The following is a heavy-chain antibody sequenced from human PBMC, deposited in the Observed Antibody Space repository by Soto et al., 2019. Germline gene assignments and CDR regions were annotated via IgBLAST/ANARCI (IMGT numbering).Heavy chain of an antibody. D-gene: IGHD6-13*01. CDR1: GGSMRNYF. Sequence: SETLSLTCTVSGGSMRNYFWTWIRQPPGKGLEWIGYIHYSGTTSFFPTYNPSLRSRVTISEDTSKNQFSLKLLSVTTADTAVYFCAAGEASSRNLAPYYLDFWGQGTLVTVSS. CDR3: AAGEASSRNLAPYYLDF. CDR2: IHYSGTTSFFP. V-gene: IGHV4-59*01. J-gene: IGHJ4*02.